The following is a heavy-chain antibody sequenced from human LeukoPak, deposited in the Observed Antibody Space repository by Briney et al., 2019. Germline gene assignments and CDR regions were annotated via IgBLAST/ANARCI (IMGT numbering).Heavy chain of an antibody. J-gene: IGHJ6*02. D-gene: IGHD6-13*01. Sequence: ASVKVSCKASGYTFTSYDINWVRQATGQGLEWMGWMNPNSGNTGYAQKFQGRVTMTRNTSISTAYMELSSLRSEDTAVYYCARVTSSSSWYLFGHYYYGMDVWGQGTTVTVSS. V-gene: IGHV1-8*01. CDR2: MNPNSGNT. CDR3: ARVTSSSSWYLFGHYYYGMDV. CDR1: GYTFTSYD.